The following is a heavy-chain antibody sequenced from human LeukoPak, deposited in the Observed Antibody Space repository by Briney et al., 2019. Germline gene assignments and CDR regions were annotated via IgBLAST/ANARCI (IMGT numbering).Heavy chain of an antibody. D-gene: IGHD3-3*01. V-gene: IGHV1-2*02. J-gene: IGHJ4*02. CDR1: GYTFTGCY. CDR2: INPNSGGT. Sequence: ASVKVSCKASGYTFTGCYMHWVRQAPGQGLEWMGWINPNSGGTNYAQKFQGRVTMTRDTSISTAYMELRRLRSDDTAVYYCARAPWSGYSVFDYWGQGTMVTVSS. CDR3: ARAPWSGYSVFDY.